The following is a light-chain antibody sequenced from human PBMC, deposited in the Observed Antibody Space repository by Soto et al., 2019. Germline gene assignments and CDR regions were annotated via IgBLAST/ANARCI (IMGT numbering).Light chain of an antibody. J-gene: IGKJ1*01. Sequence: DIQMTQSPSTLSASVGDRVTITCRASQSSSTWLAWYQQKPGKAPNLLIYDASRLESGVPSRFSGSGSGTEFSLTISSLQPDDFATYYCQQYNSYRTFGQGTKVEIK. CDR1: QSSSTW. V-gene: IGKV1-5*01. CDR3: QQYNSYRT. CDR2: DAS.